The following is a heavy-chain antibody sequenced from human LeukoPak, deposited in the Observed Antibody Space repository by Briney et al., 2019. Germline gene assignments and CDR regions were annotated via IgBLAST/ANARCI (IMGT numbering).Heavy chain of an antibody. Sequence: PGGALRVSCEASGFTFITHSMGGVRQAPGKGVEWVSSISGRSVFISYTDSVKGRFTISRDNARNSLFLELSSLRPEDTAVYYCTRDQSVRYAFDIWGQGSLVTVSS. J-gene: IGHJ3*02. V-gene: IGHV3-21*01. CDR3: TRDQSVRYAFDI. CDR1: GFTFITHS. D-gene: IGHD3-10*01. CDR2: ISGRSVFI.